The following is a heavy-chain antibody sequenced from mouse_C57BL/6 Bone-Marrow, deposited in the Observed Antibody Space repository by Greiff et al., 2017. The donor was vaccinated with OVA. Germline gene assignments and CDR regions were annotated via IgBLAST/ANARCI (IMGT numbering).Heavy chain of an antibody. CDR1: GFTFSDYY. D-gene: IGHD2-3*01. CDR3: ARADAWFAY. CDR2: ISNGGGST. J-gene: IGHJ3*01. V-gene: IGHV5-12*01. Sequence: EVKLMESGGGLVQPGGSLKLSCAASGFTFSDYYMYWVRQTPEKRLEWVAYISNGGGSTYYPDTVKGRFTISRDNAKNTLYLQMSRLKSEDTAMYYCARADAWFAYWGQGTLVTVSA.